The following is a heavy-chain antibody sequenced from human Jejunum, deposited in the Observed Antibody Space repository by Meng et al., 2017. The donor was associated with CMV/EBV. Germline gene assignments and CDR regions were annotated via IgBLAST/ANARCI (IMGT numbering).Heavy chain of an antibody. CDR2: ISRTVGLT. V-gene: IGHV3-21*06. Sequence: FTFSFYSMNWVRQAPGKGLEWVSSISRTVGLTYYAGSVKGRFTISRDNGKSSVFLQMDSLRVEDTAVYYCARDPDYSTDWYGGGDFWGQGVLVTVSS. CDR1: FTFSFYS. D-gene: IGHD4-11*01. CDR3: ARDPDYSTDWYGGGDF. J-gene: IGHJ4*02.